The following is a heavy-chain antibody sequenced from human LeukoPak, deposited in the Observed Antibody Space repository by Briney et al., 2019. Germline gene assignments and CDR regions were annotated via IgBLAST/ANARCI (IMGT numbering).Heavy chain of an antibody. CDR1: GYPISSGYY. Sequence: PSETLSLTCAVSGYPISSGYYWGWIRQPPGKGLEWIGSIYHSGSTYYNPSLKSRVTISVDTSKNQFSLKLSSVTAADTAVYYCAREWSHLHYGGNFDYWGQGTLVTVSS. D-gene: IGHD4-23*01. CDR2: IYHSGST. V-gene: IGHV4-38-2*02. CDR3: AREWSHLHYGGNFDY. J-gene: IGHJ4*02.